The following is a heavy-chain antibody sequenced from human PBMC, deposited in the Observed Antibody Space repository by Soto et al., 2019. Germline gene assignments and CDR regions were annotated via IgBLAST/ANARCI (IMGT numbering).Heavy chain of an antibody. CDR2: ISGSGGRT. V-gene: IGHV3-23*01. CDR3: ATSPTRGSSGVYYYYYYMDV. J-gene: IGHJ6*03. Sequence: PGGSLRLSCAASGFTFSSYAMSWVRQAPGKGLEWVSAISGSGGRTYYADTVKGRITISRDNSKNTQYLQMNSLRAEDTAVYYFATSPTRGSSGVYYYYYYMDVWGKGTTVTVSS. CDR1: GFTFSSYA. D-gene: IGHD6-6*01.